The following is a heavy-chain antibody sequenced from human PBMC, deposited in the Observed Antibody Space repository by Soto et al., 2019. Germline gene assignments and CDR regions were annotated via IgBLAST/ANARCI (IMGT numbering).Heavy chain of an antibody. J-gene: IGHJ4*02. CDR2: IKEDGSDK. D-gene: IGHD5-18*01. V-gene: IGHV3-7*03. CDR1: GFNFRTYS. CDR3: AREGFSYGPKGAVFDH. Sequence: EVQLVESGGGLVQPGGSLRLSCAASGFNFRTYSMSWVRQAPGKGLEWVANIKEDGSDKYYVDSVKGRLTVSRDNAKNLLYLQLNSLRAEDTAVYYCAREGFSYGPKGAVFDHWGQGSLVTVSS.